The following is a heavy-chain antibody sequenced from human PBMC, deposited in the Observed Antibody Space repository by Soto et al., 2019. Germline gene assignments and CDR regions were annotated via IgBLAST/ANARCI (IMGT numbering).Heavy chain of an antibody. V-gene: IGHV3-33*01. J-gene: IGHJ4*02. CDR3: ARHNGDRFYDSSSYHYFDY. Sequence: GGSLRLSXAASGFTFSTYGMHWVRQAPGKGLEWVAVIWYDGSNKYYADSVKGRFTISRDNSKNTLYLQMNSLRAEDTAVYYCARHNGDRFYDSSSYHYFDYWGQGTLVTVSS. D-gene: IGHD3-22*01. CDR2: IWYDGSNK. CDR1: GFTFSTYG.